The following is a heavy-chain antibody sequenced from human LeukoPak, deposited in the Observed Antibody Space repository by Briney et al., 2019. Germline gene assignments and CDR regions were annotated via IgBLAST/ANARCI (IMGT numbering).Heavy chain of an antibody. J-gene: IGHJ4*02. CDR1: GFTFSSYS. V-gene: IGHV3-21*01. CDR2: ISSSSSYI. Sequence: GGSLRLSCAASGFTFSSYSMNWVRQAPGKGLEWVSSISSSSSYIYYADSVKGRFTISRDNAKNSLYLQMNSLRAEDTAVYYCARDPIPRYYFDYWGQGTLVTVSS. CDR3: ARDPIPRYYFDY.